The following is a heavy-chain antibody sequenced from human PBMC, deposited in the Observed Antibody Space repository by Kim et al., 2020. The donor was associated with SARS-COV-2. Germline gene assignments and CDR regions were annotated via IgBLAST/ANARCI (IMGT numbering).Heavy chain of an antibody. CDR3: ARDIRGYYDSSGSRGGDAFDI. CDR2: INTNTGNP. D-gene: IGHD3-22*01. J-gene: IGHJ3*02. CDR1: GYTFTSYA. Sequence: ASVKVSCKASGYTFTSYAMNWVRQAPGQGLEWMGWINTNTGNPTYAQGFTGRFVFSLDTSVSTAYLQISSLKAEDTAVYYCARDIRGYYDSSGSRGGDAFDIWGQGTMVTVSS. V-gene: IGHV7-4-1*02.